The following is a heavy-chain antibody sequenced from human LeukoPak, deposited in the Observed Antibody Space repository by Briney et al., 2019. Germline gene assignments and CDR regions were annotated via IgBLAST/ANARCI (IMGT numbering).Heavy chain of an antibody. CDR1: GFTFGDYA. CDR2: IRSKAYGGTT. V-gene: IGHV3-49*04. J-gene: IGHJ6*02. CDR3: TAGYCSGGSCYSRGYYYGMDV. Sequence: GGSLRLSCTASGFTFGDYAMSWVRQAPGKGLEWVGFIRSKAYGGTTEYAASVKGRFTISRDDSKSIAYLQMNSLKTEDTAVYYCTAGYCSGGSCYSRGYYYGMDVWGQGTLVTVSS. D-gene: IGHD2-15*01.